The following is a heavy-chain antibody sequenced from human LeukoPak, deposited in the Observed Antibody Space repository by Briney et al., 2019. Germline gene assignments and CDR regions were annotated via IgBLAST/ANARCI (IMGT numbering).Heavy chain of an antibody. CDR1: GGSFSGYY. V-gene: IGHV4-34*01. D-gene: IGHD5-24*01. J-gene: IGHJ4*02. CDR3: ARVRGRDGYNKPFDY. CDR2: INHSGST. Sequence: SETLSLTCAVYGGSFSGYYWSWIRQPPGKGPGWIGEINHSGSTNYNPSLKSRVTISVDTSKNQFSLKLSSVTAADTAVYYCARVRGRDGYNKPFDYSGQGTLVTVSS.